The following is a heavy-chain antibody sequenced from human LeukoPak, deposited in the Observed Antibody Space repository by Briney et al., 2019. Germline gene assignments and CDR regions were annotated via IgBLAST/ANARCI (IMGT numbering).Heavy chain of an antibody. CDR2: ISGGIGIT. V-gene: IGHV3-23*01. CDR1: GFAINNYG. Sequence: GASLRLSCAASGFAINNYGMSWVRQAPGKGREWVSFISGGIGITAYAHSVKGRFPISRDSPKNTLDLQMNSLRPEDTAVYYCARGWGGYPRYYLDYWGQGALVTVSS. CDR3: ARGWGGYPRYYLDY. D-gene: IGHD3-3*01. J-gene: IGHJ4*02.